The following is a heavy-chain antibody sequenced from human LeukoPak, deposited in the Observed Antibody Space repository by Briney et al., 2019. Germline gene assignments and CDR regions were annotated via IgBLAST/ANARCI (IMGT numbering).Heavy chain of an antibody. CDR3: AKVGGLAVAGTDNWMDP. V-gene: IGHV4-34*01. J-gene: IGHJ5*02. D-gene: IGHD6-19*01. CDR2: INHSGST. CDR1: GGSFSGYY. Sequence: SETLSLTCAVYGGSFSGYYWSWIRQPPGKGLEWIGEINHSGSTNYNPSLKSRVTISVDTSKNQFSLKLSSVTAADTAVYSCAKVGGLAVAGTDNWMDPWGQGTLVTVSS.